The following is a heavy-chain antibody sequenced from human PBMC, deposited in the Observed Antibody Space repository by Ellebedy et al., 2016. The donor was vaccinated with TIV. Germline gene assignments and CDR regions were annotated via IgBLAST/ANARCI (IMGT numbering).Heavy chain of an antibody. D-gene: IGHD2-8*02. CDR1: GFTFSNYW. V-gene: IGHV3-7*01. CDR3: GREGYWTVTS. CDR2: IKQDGSEK. J-gene: IGHJ5*02. Sequence: GESLKISCAGSGFTFSNYWMSWVRQAPGKGLEWVANIKQDGSEKYYVDSVKGRFTISRDNAKNSLYLQMNSLRAEDTAVYYCGREGYWTVTSWGQGTLVTVSS.